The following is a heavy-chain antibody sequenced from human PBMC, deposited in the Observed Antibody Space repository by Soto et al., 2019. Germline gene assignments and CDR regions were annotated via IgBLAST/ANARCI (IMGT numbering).Heavy chain of an antibody. Sequence: GGSLRLSCAASGFPFSSFAMHWVRQAPGKGLEWVAVISNDGNNKNYADSVKGRLTISRDNSMNTLYLQMSSLRPDDTAVYYCAIGSDPYNYNYWGRGTLVTVSS. CDR2: ISNDGNNK. V-gene: IGHV3-30-3*01. CDR1: GFPFSSFA. CDR3: AIGSDPYNYNY. D-gene: IGHD5-12*01. J-gene: IGHJ4*02.